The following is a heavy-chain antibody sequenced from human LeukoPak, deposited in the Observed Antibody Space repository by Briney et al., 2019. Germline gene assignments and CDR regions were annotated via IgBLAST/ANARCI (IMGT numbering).Heavy chain of an antibody. CDR1: GGSFSGYY. J-gene: IGHJ6*02. D-gene: IGHD3-3*01. CDR2: INHSGST. CDR3: ASIWGDFWSGGTMRDYYYGMDV. Sequence: SETLSLTCAVYGGSFSGYYWSWIRQPPGKGLEWIGEINHSGSTNYNPSLKSRDTISVDTSKNQFSLKLSSVTAADTAVYYCASIWGDFWSGGTMRDYYYGMDVWGQGTTVTVSS. V-gene: IGHV4-34*01.